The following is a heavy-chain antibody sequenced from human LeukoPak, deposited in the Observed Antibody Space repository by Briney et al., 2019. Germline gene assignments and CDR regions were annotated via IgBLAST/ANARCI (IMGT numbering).Heavy chain of an antibody. Sequence: GESLRLSCAASGFSFSTYNMNWVRQAPGKGLEWVSSISSSSSYIYYADSVKGRFTISRDNAKNSLYLQMNSLRAEDTAVYYCASGSSGYGYWGQGTLVTVSS. CDR3: ASGSSGYGY. V-gene: IGHV3-21*01. CDR1: GFSFSTYN. J-gene: IGHJ4*02. D-gene: IGHD6-6*01. CDR2: ISSSSSYI.